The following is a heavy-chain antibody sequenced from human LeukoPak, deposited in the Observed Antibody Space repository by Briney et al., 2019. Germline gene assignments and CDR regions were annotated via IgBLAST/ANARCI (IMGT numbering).Heavy chain of an antibody. CDR1: GYSITSSSW. J-gene: IGHJ4*02. D-gene: IGHD3-10*01. V-gene: IGHV4-28*01. CDR3: ARKENVYYYFDY. Sequence: KPSDTLSLTCAVSGYSITSSSWWGWIRQPPGKGLEWIGYIYHSGTTYYNLSLQSRVTMSVDTSKNQFSLKLSSVTAVDTAVYYCARKENVYYYFDYWGQGTLVTVSS. CDR2: IYHSGTT.